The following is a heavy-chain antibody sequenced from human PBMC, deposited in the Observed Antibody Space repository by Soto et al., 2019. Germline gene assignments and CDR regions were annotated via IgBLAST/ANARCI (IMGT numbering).Heavy chain of an antibody. CDR1: GFTFSSYG. CDR3: AKDEGSMGGGSYYYFDY. Sequence: QVQLVESGGGVVQPGRSLRLSCAASGFTFSSYGMHWVRQAPGKGLEWVAVISYDGSNKYYADSVKGRFTISRDNSKNXXYVQMNSLRAEDTAVYYCAKDEGSMGGGSYYYFDYWGQGTLVTVSS. V-gene: IGHV3-30*18. CDR2: ISYDGSNK. D-gene: IGHD1-26*01. J-gene: IGHJ4*02.